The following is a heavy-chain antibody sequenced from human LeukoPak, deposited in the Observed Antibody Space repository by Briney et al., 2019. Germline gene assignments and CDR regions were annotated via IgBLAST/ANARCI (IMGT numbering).Heavy chain of an antibody. V-gene: IGHV3-48*01. D-gene: IGHD4-11*01. CDR2: ITTSSNTL. CDR1: GFTFSSYN. CDR3: ARLQYPNTADRDAFDI. Sequence: PGGSLRLSCAASGFTFSSYNMNWVRQAPGKGLEWVSYITTSSNTLYYADSVKGRFTISRDNAKNSLYLQMNSLRAEDTAVYYCARLQYPNTADRDAFDIWGQGTMVTVSS. J-gene: IGHJ3*02.